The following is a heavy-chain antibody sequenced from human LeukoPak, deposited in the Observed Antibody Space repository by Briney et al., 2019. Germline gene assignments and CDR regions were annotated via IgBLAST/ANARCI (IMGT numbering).Heavy chain of an antibody. V-gene: IGHV3-7*04. Sequence: GGSLRLSCVASGFTFSNYWLSWVRQAPGKGLEWVANINQDGSGKYYVDSVKGRFTISGDNAKNSLYLQMNSLRAEDTAVYYCARLYCSGGSCSSSFDYWGQGTLVTVSS. CDR3: ARLYCSGGSCSSSFDY. J-gene: IGHJ4*02. CDR1: GFTFSNYW. D-gene: IGHD2-15*01. CDR2: INQDGSGK.